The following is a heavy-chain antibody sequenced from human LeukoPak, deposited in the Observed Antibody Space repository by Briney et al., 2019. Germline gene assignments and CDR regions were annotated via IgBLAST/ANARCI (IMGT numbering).Heavy chain of an antibody. CDR1: GGSISSGGYY. J-gene: IGHJ4*02. CDR3: AYSGSSKAFDY. V-gene: IGHV4-31*03. D-gene: IGHD1-26*01. Sequence: PSQTLSLTSTVSGGSISSGGYYWSWIRQHPGKGLEWIGYIYYSGSTYYNPSLKSRVTISVDTSKNQFSLKLSSVTAADTAVYYCAYSGSSKAFDYWGQGTLVTVSS. CDR2: IYYSGST.